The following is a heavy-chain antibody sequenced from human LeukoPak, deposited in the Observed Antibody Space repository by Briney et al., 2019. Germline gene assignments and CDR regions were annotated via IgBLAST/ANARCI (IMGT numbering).Heavy chain of an antibody. V-gene: IGHV3-30*02. CDR1: GFTFSDYA. CDR2: IQSNGNEK. D-gene: IGHD2-2*01. J-gene: IGHJ4*02. CDR3: ARGVTSWPQGPYHFDY. Sequence: PGGSLRLSCAVSGFTFSDYAMHWVRQAPGKGLEWVASIQSNGNEKYSSDSLKGRFTISRDNSKNTLYLQMNTVRPEDTAVFYCARGVTSWPQGPYHFDYWGQGRLITVSS.